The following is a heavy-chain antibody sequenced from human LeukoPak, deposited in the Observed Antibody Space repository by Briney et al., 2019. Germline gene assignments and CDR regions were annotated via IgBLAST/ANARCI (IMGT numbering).Heavy chain of an antibody. CDR2: IYYSGST. V-gene: IGHV4-39*07. CDR3: EGSGYAARIFYYYYYMDV. CDR1: GGSISSSSYY. D-gene: IGHD3-3*01. J-gene: IGHJ6*03. Sequence: SETLSLTCTVSGGSISSSSYYWGWIRQPPGKGLEWIGSIYYSGSTYYNPSLKSRVTISVDTSKNQFSLKLSSVTAADTAVYYCEGSGYAARIFYYYYYMDVWGKGTTVTVSS.